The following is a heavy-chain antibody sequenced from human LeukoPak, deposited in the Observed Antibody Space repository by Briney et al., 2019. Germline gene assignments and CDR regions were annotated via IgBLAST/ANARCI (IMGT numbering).Heavy chain of an antibody. J-gene: IGHJ4*02. Sequence: GGSLRLSCAASGFTFSSYEMNWVRQAPGKGLEWVSYISSGSTIYYADSVKGRFTISRDNAKNSLYLQMNSLRAEDTAVYYCAREIAVAGMDYWGQGTLVTVSS. CDR3: AREIAVAGMDY. CDR1: GFTFSSYE. CDR2: ISSGSTI. V-gene: IGHV3-48*03. D-gene: IGHD6-19*01.